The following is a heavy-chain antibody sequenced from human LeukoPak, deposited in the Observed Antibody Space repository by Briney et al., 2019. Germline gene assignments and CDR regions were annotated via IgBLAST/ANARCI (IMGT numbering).Heavy chain of an antibody. Sequence: GRSLRLSCTASGFTLGDYAMSWLRQARGKGREWVGFIRSKAYGGTTEYVASVKGTFTISRDDSKSIAYLQMNSLKTEDTAVYYCTRDVVPGYCSGGSCYSFQHWGQGTLVTVSS. D-gene: IGHD2-15*01. V-gene: IGHV3-49*03. CDR3: TRDVVPGYCSGGSCYSFQH. J-gene: IGHJ1*01. CDR1: GFTLGDYA. CDR2: IRSKAYGGTT.